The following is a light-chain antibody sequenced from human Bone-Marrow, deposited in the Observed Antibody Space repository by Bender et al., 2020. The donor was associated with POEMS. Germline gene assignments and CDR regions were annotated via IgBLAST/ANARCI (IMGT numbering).Light chain of an antibody. V-gene: IGLV3-21*02. CDR1: NIGRKN. CDR2: DDD. CDR3: SSYTNSDTPVL. J-gene: IGLJ2*01. Sequence: SYVLTQPPSVSVAPGQTARITCGGNNIGRKNVHWYQQKPGQAPVLVVYDDDDRPSGIPERFSGSNSVNTATLTITWVEAGDEADYYCSSYTNSDTPVLFGGGTKLTVL.